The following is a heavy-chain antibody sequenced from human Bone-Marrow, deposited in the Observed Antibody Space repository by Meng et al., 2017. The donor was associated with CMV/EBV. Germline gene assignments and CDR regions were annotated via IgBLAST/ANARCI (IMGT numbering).Heavy chain of an antibody. CDR1: GGSVSSGSYY. V-gene: IGHV4-61*01. Sequence: SETLSLTCTVSGGSVSSGSYYWSWIRQPPGKGLEWIGYIYYSGSTNYNPSLKSRVTISVDTSKNQFSLKLSSVTAADTAVYYCARENITMIVGGMDVWGQGTTVIVSS. J-gene: IGHJ6*02. CDR2: IYYSGST. D-gene: IGHD3-22*01. CDR3: ARENITMIVGGMDV.